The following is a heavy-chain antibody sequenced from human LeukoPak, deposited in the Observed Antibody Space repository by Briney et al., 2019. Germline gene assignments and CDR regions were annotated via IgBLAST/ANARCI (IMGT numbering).Heavy chain of an antibody. D-gene: IGHD6-13*01. J-gene: IGHJ4*02. CDR1: GFTVSSNY. Sequence: SGGSLRLSCAAPGFTVSSNYMSWVRQAPGKGLEWVSVIYSGGSTYYADSVKGRFTISRDNSKNTLYLQMNSLRAEDTAVYYCFSTPSSSWYYFDYWGRGTLVTVSS. V-gene: IGHV3-53*01. CDR2: IYSGGST. CDR3: FSTPSSSWYYFDY.